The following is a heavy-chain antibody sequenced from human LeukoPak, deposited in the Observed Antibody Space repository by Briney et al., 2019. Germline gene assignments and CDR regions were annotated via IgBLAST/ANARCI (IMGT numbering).Heavy chain of an antibody. D-gene: IGHD5-18*01. CDR3: ARATVRELWCWFDP. J-gene: IGHJ5*02. Sequence: GGSLRLSCAASRFTFSSYSMNWVRQAPGKGLEWVSSISSGSSYKYYADSVKGRFTISRDNAKNSLYLQMNSLRAEDTAVYYCARATVRELWCWFDPWGQGTLVTVSS. CDR2: ISSGSSYK. CDR1: RFTFSSYS. V-gene: IGHV3-21*01.